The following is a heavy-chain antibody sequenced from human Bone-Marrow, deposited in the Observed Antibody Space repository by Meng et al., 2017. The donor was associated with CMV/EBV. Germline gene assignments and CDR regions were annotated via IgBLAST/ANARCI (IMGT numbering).Heavy chain of an antibody. V-gene: IGHV3-11*04. CDR2: ISSSGSTI. CDR3: ARDGGWWQPLFWFDP. CDR1: GFTFSDYY. Sequence: GGSLRLSCAASGFTFSDYYMSWIRQAPGKGLEWVSYISSSGSTIYYADSVKGRFTISRDNANNSVSLQMNSLRAEDTAVYYCARDGGWWQPLFWFDPWGRGTLVTVSS. D-gene: IGHD4-23*01. J-gene: IGHJ5*01.